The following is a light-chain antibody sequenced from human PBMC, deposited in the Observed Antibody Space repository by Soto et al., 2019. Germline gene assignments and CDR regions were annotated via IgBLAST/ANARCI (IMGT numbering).Light chain of an antibody. Sequence: DIQMTQSPSTLSASVGDRVTLTCRASQTIYSWLAWYQQKPGKAPNLLIYKASTLESGVPSRFSGSGSGTEFTLTISSLGADDFATYYCQQYHSSPPWTFGQGTKVEIK. CDR3: QQYHSSPPWT. V-gene: IGKV1-5*03. CDR1: QTIYSW. CDR2: KAS. J-gene: IGKJ1*01.